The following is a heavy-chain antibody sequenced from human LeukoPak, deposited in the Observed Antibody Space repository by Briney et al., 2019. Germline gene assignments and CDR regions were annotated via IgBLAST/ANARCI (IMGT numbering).Heavy chain of an antibody. CDR3: ARVETGTTRGNWFDP. Sequence: ASVKVSCKASGYTFTGYYMHWVRQAPGQGLEWMGRINPNSGGTNYAQKFQGRVTMTRDTSISTAYVELSRLRSDDTAVYYCARVETGTTRGNWFDPWGQGTLVTVSS. CDR2: INPNSGGT. V-gene: IGHV1-2*06. D-gene: IGHD1-1*01. J-gene: IGHJ5*02. CDR1: GYTFTGYY.